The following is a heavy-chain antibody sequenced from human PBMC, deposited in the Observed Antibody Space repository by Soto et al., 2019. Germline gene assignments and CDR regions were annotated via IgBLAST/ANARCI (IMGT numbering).Heavy chain of an antibody. V-gene: IGHV4-4*02. CDR3: ARVTYYDFWSGYSSHYYYGMDV. Sequence: SETLSLTCAVSGGSISSSSWWSWVRQPPGKGLEWIGEIYHSGSTNYNPSLKSRVTISVDKSKNQFSLKLSSVTAADTAVYYCARVTYYDFWSGYSSHYYYGMDVWGQGTTVTVSS. CDR2: IYHSGST. J-gene: IGHJ6*02. D-gene: IGHD3-3*01. CDR1: GGSISSSSW.